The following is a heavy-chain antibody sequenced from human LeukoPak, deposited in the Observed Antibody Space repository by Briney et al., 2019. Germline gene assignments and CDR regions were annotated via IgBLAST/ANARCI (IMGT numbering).Heavy chain of an antibody. CDR1: GYTFTGYY. CDR2: INPNSGGT. J-gene: IGHJ4*02. Sequence: ASVKVSCKASGYTFTGYYMHWVRQAPGQGREWMGWINPNSGGTNYAQKFQGRVTMTSDTSISTAYMELSRLRSDDTAVYYCARVPYYDFWSGYLYYFDYWGQGTLVTVSS. D-gene: IGHD3-3*01. CDR3: ARVPYYDFWSGYLYYFDY. V-gene: IGHV1-2*02.